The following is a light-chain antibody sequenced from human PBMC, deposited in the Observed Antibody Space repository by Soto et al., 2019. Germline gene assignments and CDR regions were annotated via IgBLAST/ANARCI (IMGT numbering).Light chain of an antibody. CDR1: SSDVGGYNY. CDR3: SSYTSSSTSVV. CDR2: DVS. V-gene: IGLV2-14*01. Sequence: QSVLTQPASVSGSPGQSITISCTGTSSDVGGYNYVSWYQQHPGKAPKLMIYDVSNRPSGVSNRFSGSKSGNTASLTISGLQADDEADYYCSSYTSSSTSVVFGGGTKLTVL. J-gene: IGLJ2*01.